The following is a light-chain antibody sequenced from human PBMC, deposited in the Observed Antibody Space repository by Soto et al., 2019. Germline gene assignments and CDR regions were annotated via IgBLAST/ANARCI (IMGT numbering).Light chain of an antibody. CDR2: GAS. CDR1: QSVSSSY. Sequence: EIVLPQSPGTLSLSPGERATLSCRASQSVSSSYLAWYQQKPGQAPRLLIYGASSRATGIPDRFSGSGSGTDFTLTISSLEPEDFAVDYCQHYGSSPPITCGQGTRLEIK. CDR3: QHYGSSPPIT. J-gene: IGKJ5*01. V-gene: IGKV3-20*01.